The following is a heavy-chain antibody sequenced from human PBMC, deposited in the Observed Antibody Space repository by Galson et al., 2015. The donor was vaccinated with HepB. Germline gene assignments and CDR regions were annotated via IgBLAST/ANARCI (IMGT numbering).Heavy chain of an antibody. CDR1: GFAFSTYE. D-gene: IGHD3-16*01. CDR3: VRPHQGWGTTDY. Sequence: SLRLSCAVSGFAFSTYEMNWVRQAPGKGLEWISYISSSSSTISYAASVKGRFTISRDNAKNSLYLQMNSLRAEDTAVYFCVRPHQGWGTTDYWGQGTLVTVSS. CDR2: ISSSSSTI. J-gene: IGHJ4*02. V-gene: IGHV3-48*03.